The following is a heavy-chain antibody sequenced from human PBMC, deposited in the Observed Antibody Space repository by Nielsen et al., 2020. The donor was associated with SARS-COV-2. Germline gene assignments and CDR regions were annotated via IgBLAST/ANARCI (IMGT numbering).Heavy chain of an antibody. J-gene: IGHJ5*02. CDR1: GYTLTELS. Sequence: ASVKVSCKVSGYTLTELSVHWVRQAPGKGLEGRGGFDPEDGETIYAQKFQGRVTMTEDTSTDTAYMELSSLRSEDTAVYYCATGPGQLVLGWFDPWGQGTLVTVSS. D-gene: IGHD6-13*01. CDR3: ATGPGQLVLGWFDP. CDR2: FDPEDGET. V-gene: IGHV1-24*01.